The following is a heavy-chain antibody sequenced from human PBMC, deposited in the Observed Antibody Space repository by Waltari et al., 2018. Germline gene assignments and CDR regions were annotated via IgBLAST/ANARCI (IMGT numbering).Heavy chain of an antibody. CDR2: VDPEDGET. CDR1: GYTFTDYY. CDR3: ATGPGDCTGGVCFDFDY. D-gene: IGHD2-8*02. Sequence: EVQLVQSGAEVKKPGATVKISCKVSGYTFTDYYMHWVQQAPGKGLEWMGLVDPEDGETIYAEKFQGRVTMTADTSTDTVYMELSSLRSEDTAVYYCATGPGDCTGGVCFDFDYWGQGTLVTVSS. J-gene: IGHJ4*02. V-gene: IGHV1-69-2*01.